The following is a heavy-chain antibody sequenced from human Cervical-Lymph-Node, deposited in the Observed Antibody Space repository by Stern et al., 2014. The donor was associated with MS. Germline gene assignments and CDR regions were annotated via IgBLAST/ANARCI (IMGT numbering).Heavy chain of an antibody. V-gene: IGHV1-69*01. CDR1: GGIFISST. D-gene: IGHD6-19*01. Sequence: QVQLVQSGAELKKPGSSVQVSCTTSGGIFISSTITWVRQVPGQGLEWMGDISPGLDSVDYAQEFQGRFTLTADDSTNTVYTELTSLQSGDTAMYYCARDGFDSGSALAFWGQGTLVTVSS. J-gene: IGHJ4*02. CDR2: ISPGLDSV. CDR3: ARDGFDSGSALAF.